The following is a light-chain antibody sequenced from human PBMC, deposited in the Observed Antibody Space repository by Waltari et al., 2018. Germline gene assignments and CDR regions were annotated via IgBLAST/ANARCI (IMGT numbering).Light chain of an antibody. Sequence: GVTQPPSVSLAPGKTATITCGGDDIGRKNVCWYQQRPGQAPVLVVYDNSDRSSGVPERFSGSNSGDTATLTISRVEVGDEADFYCQVWDSTTDHAIFGGGTKLTVI. J-gene: IGLJ2*01. CDR3: QVWDSTTDHAI. CDR1: DIGRKN. V-gene: IGLV3-21*03. CDR2: DNS.